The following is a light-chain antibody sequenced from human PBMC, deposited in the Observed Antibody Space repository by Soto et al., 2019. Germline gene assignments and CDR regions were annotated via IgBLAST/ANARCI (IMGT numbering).Light chain of an antibody. J-gene: IGKJ3*01. Sequence: EIVLTQSPATLSLSPGERATLSCRASQSVSSFLAWYQQKSGQTPRLLIYDASNRATGIPARFSGSGSGTDFTLTIISLEPEDVAVYYCQHRSNWLGTFGPGTKVDIK. CDR3: QHRSNWLGT. CDR1: QSVSSF. V-gene: IGKV3-11*01. CDR2: DAS.